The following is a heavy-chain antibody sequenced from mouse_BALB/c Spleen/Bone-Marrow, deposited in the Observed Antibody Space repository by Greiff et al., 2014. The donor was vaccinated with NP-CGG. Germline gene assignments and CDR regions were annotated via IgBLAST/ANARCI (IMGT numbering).Heavy chain of an antibody. CDR2: IDSANGNT. D-gene: IGHD1-1*01. V-gene: IGHV14-3*02. CDR3: ARYYYGSSYFDY. Sequence: EVQLKQSGPELVKPGASVKLSCKASGFYINDSYMHWVKQRPEQGLEWIGCIDSANGNTKYDPKFQGKATITADTSSNTAYLQFSSLTSEDTAVYYCARYYYGSSYFDYWGQGTTLTVSS. J-gene: IGHJ2*01. CDR1: GFYINDSY.